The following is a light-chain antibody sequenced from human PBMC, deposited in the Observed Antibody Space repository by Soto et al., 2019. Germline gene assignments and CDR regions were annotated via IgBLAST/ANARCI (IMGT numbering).Light chain of an antibody. CDR1: QSSSSW. Sequence: DIQMTQSPSTLSASGGDRVTITCRASQSSSSWLAWYQQKPGKAPKLLIYDASSLESGVPSRFSGSGSGTEFTLTISSRQPDDFATYYCQQYNSYSPRTFGQGTKVEIK. CDR3: QQYNSYSPRT. V-gene: IGKV1-5*01. CDR2: DAS. J-gene: IGKJ1*01.